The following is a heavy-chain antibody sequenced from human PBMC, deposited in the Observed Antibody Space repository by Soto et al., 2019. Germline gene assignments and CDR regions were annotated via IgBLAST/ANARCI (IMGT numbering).Heavy chain of an antibody. CDR1: GGSISSGGYY. J-gene: IGHJ5*02. CDR3: ASTESATYCSGGSCYAGFDP. D-gene: IGHD2-15*01. V-gene: IGHV4-31*03. Sequence: SETLSLTCTVSGGSISSGGYYWSWIRQHPGKGLEWIGYIYYSGSTYYNPSLKSRVTISVDTSKNQFSLKLSSVTAADTAVYYCASTESATYCSGGSCYAGFDPWGQGTLVTVSS. CDR2: IYYSGST.